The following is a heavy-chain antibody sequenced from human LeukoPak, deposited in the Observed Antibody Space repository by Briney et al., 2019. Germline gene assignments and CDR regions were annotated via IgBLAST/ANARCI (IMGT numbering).Heavy chain of an antibody. Sequence: GGSLRLSCAASGFGFSVYWMHWVRQAPGKGLVWVAHINEDGTSASHADSVKGRFTISRDNAKNSLYLQMNSLRAEDTAVYYCARDTGVGYRYGYYYWGQGTLVTVSS. CDR2: INEDGTSA. CDR3: ARDTGVGYRYGYYY. J-gene: IGHJ4*02. D-gene: IGHD5-18*01. V-gene: IGHV3-74*01. CDR1: GFGFSVYW.